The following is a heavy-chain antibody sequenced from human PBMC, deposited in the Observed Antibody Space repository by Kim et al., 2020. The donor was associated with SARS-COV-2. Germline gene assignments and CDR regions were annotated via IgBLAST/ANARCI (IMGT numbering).Heavy chain of an antibody. CDR3: AKVGYCTGGNCYRAFDI. CDR2: ISGSGGNT. Sequence: GGSLRLSCTASGFTFSSYAMSWVRQAPGKGLEWVSAISGSGGNTNYADSVKGRFTISRDNSKNTLFLQMNSLRAEDTAVYYCAKVGYCTGGNCYRAFDIWGQGTMVPVSS. D-gene: IGHD2-15*01. V-gene: IGHV3-23*01. CDR1: GFTFSSYA. J-gene: IGHJ3*02.